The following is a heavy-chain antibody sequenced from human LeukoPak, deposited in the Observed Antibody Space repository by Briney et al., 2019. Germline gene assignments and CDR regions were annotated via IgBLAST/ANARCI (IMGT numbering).Heavy chain of an antibody. D-gene: IGHD5-18*01. CDR2: ISGSGGST. J-gene: IGHJ6*03. V-gene: IGHV3-23*01. CDR3: ANLPTAMVPGYMDV. CDR1: GFTFGSYA. Sequence: GGSLRLSCAASGFTFGSYAMSWVRQAPGKGLEWVSAISGSGGSTYYADSVKGRFTISRDNSKNTLYLQMNSLRAEDTAVYYCANLPTAMVPGYMDVWGKGTTVTVSS.